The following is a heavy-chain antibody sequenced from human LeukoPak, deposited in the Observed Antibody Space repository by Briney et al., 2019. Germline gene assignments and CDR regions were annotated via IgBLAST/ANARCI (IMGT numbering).Heavy chain of an antibody. V-gene: IGHV3-48*03. Sequence: GGSLRLSCSASGFTFSSYEMNWVRQAPGKGLEWVSYISGTGSTRYYADSVKGRFTISRDNAKNSLYLQMSSLRAEDTALYYCARVEQQLVRGCWGQGTLVTVSS. CDR3: ARVEQQLVRGC. CDR2: ISGTGSTR. CDR1: GFTFSSYE. J-gene: IGHJ4*02. D-gene: IGHD6-13*01.